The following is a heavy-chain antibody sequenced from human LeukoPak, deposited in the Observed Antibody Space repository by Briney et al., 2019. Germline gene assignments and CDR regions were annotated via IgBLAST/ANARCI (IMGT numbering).Heavy chain of an antibody. CDR2: VYYTGET. CDR1: GGSISTGGYS. D-gene: IGHD2-21*01. V-gene: IGHV4-39*01. J-gene: IGHJ4*02. Sequence: SETLSLTCSVSGGSISTGGYSWGWIRQPPGKGLDWIGVVYYTGETFYNPSLGSRVDMPADKSTNQFSLELTSVTAADTAVYYCVRVVVGGESPVDYWGQGTLVTVSS. CDR3: VRVVVGGESPVDY.